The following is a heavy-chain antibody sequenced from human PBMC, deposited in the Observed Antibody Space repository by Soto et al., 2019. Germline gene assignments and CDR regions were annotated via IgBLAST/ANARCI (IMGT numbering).Heavy chain of an antibody. CDR3: ARDLAKGGGSAGFDY. Sequence: ASVKVSCKASGYTFTVYYMHWVRQAPGQGLEWMGWINPKSGGTMYPQKFQGRVTMTWDTSISTAYMALTRLRSDDTAVYYCARDLAKGGGSAGFDYRGQGTLVT. J-gene: IGHJ4*02. D-gene: IGHD1-26*01. CDR2: INPKSGGT. V-gene: IGHV1-2*02. CDR1: GYTFTVYY.